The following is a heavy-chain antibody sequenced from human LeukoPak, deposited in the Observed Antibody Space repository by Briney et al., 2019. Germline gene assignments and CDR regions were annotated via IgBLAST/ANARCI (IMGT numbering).Heavy chain of an antibody. V-gene: IGHV4-4*07. Sequence: SETLSLTCTVSGVSINSYYWSWIRQPAGKGLEWIGRIYTSGSTNYNPSLKSRITMSVDTSKNQFSLKVTSVTAADTAVYYCAGQKPGYGSGWPNFDYWGQGTLVTVSS. CDR2: IYTSGST. D-gene: IGHD6-19*01. J-gene: IGHJ4*02. CDR3: AGQKPGYGSGWPNFDY. CDR1: GVSINSYY.